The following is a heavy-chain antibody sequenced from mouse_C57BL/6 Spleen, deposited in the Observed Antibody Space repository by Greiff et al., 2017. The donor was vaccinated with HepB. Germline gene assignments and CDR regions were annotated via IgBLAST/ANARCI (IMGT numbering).Heavy chain of an antibody. Sequence: EVMLVESGAELVRPGASVKLSCTASGFNIKDDYMHWVKQRPEQGLEWIGWIDPENGDTEYASKFQGKATITADTSSNTAYLQLSSLTSEDTAVYYCTPRAMVTTRFAYWGQGTLVTVSA. CDR1: GFNIKDDY. V-gene: IGHV14-4*01. CDR2: IDPENGDT. D-gene: IGHD2-2*01. CDR3: TPRAMVTTRFAY. J-gene: IGHJ3*01.